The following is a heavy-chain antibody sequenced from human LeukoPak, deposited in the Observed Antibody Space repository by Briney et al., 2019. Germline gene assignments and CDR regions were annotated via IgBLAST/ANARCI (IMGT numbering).Heavy chain of an antibody. D-gene: IGHD4-17*01. CDR1: GDSISTSDYY. Sequence: SESLSLTCSLSGDSISTSDYYWGWIRQPPGRGLEWVGTVYYRGSTYYNPSLKSRVTISVDTSSNRFSLKLISVTAADTAVYYCARSEYGDYSGYFDPWGQGTLVTVSS. CDR2: VYYRGST. J-gene: IGHJ5*02. CDR3: ARSEYGDYSGYFDP. V-gene: IGHV4-39*07.